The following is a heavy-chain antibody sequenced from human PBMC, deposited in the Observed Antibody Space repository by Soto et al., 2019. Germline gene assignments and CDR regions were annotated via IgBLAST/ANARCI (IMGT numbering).Heavy chain of an antibody. CDR2: IRDGGEST. CDR3: APHVHCSGGSCHYDAFDI. Sequence: EVQLLESGGGLVQPGESLRLSCAFSGFIFGNYMMTWVRQAPGKGLEWVSTIRDGGESTYYADSVKGQFTISRDNSNNTLYFQMDSLGVEDTAVYYCAPHVHCSGGSCHYDAFDIRGQGTMVTVSS. J-gene: IGHJ3*02. CDR1: GFIFGNYM. V-gene: IGHV3-23*01. D-gene: IGHD2-15*01.